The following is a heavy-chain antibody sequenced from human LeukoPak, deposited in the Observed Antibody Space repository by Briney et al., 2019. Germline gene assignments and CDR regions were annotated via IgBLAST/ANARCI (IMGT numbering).Heavy chain of an antibody. Sequence: SGGSQRLSCAASGFTFSSYAMSWVRQAPGKGLEWVSTISGSGGNTYSADSVKGRFTISRDNSKNTLYLQMNSLRAEDTAVSYCAKVIRPHCSTTTCLFDYWGQGTLITVSS. CDR2: ISGSGGNT. V-gene: IGHV3-23*01. D-gene: IGHD2-2*01. CDR1: GFTFSSYA. CDR3: AKVIRPHCSTTTCLFDY. J-gene: IGHJ4*02.